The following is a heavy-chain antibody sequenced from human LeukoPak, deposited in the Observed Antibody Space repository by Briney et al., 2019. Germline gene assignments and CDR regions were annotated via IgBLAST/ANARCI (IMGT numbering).Heavy chain of an antibody. V-gene: IGHV4-59*01. D-gene: IGHD1-26*01. CDR1: GGSISSYY. CDR2: IYYSGST. J-gene: IGHJ6*03. Sequence: SETLSLTCTVSGGSISSYYWSWIRQPPGKGLEWIGYIYYSGSTNYNPSLKSRVTISVDTSKNQFSPKLSSVTAADTAVYYCARGELLYYYYYYMDVWGKGTTVTVSS. CDR3: ARGELLYYYYYYMDV.